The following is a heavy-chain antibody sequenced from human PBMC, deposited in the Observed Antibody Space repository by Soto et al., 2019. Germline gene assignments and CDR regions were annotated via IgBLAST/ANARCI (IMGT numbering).Heavy chain of an antibody. CDR1: GYTFTSYG. Sequence: GASVKVSCKASGYTFTSYGTSWVRQAPGQGLEWMGWISAYNGNTNYAQKLQGRVTMTTDTSTSTAYMELRSLRSDDTAVYYCARDPGIVVVVAATRGWFDPWGQGTLVTVSS. J-gene: IGHJ5*02. D-gene: IGHD2-15*01. CDR3: ARDPGIVVVVAATRGWFDP. V-gene: IGHV1-18*01. CDR2: ISAYNGNT.